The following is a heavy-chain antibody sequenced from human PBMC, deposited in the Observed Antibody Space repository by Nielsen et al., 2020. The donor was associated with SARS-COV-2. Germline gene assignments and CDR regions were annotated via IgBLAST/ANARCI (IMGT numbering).Heavy chain of an antibody. V-gene: IGHV5-51*01. CDR1: GYRYTSYW. J-gene: IGHJ3*02. CDR3: ARRGGGVVLTAKDAFDI. CDR2: IWPGDSET. D-gene: IGHD2-21*02. Sequence: GGSLRLSCKSSGYRYTSYWIGWVRQMPGKGLEWMGIIWPGDSETRYSPSFRDQVTISADRSISTAYLQWSSLKASDTAMYYCARRGGGVVLTAKDAFDIWGQGTMVTVSS.